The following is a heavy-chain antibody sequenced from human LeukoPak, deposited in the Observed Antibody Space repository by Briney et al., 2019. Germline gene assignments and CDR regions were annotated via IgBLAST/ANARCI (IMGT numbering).Heavy chain of an antibody. CDR1: SGSISSYY. V-gene: IGHV4-59*01. CDR3: AREIAAAWTYFDY. Sequence: SETLSLSCTVSSGSISSYYWSWIRQPPGKGLEWIGYISYSGSTNYNPSLKSRVTISVDTSKNQFSLKLNSVTAADTAVYYCAREIAAAWTYFDYWGQGTLVTVSS. J-gene: IGHJ4*02. D-gene: IGHD6-13*01. CDR2: ISYSGST.